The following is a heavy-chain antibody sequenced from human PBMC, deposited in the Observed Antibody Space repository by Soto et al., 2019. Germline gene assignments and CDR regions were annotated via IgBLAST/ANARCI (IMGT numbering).Heavy chain of an antibody. CDR2: INSNGGST. J-gene: IGHJ4*02. CDR3: ARVPDLDYCSRTSCLYYFDY. CDR1: GFTFSRYV. Sequence: EVQLLESGGGLVQPGGSLRLSCVASGFTFSRYVMTWVRQAPGKGLECVSTINSNGGSTYYTDSVKGRFTISRDNSKNSLYLQMNGLRAEDTAVYFCARVPDLDYCSRTSCLYYFDYWGQGALVTVSS. D-gene: IGHD2-2*01. V-gene: IGHV3-23*01.